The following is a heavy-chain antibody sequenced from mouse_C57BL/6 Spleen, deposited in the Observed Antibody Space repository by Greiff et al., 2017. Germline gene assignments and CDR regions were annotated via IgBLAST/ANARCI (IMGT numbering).Heavy chain of an antibody. CDR1: GFTFSDYG. V-gene: IGHV5-17*01. CDR2: ISSGSSTI. CDR3: ARPET. J-gene: IGHJ4*01. Sequence: DVQLVESGGGLVKPGGSLKLSCAASGFTFSDYGMHWVRQAPEKGLEWVAYISSGSSTIYYADTVKGRFTISRDNAKNTLFLQMTSLRSEDTAMYYCARPETWGQGTSVTVSS.